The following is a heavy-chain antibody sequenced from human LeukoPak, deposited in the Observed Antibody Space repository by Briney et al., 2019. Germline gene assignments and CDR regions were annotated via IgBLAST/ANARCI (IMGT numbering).Heavy chain of an antibody. CDR3: AKRGVVIRVILVGFHKAAYYFDS. J-gene: IGHJ4*02. Sequence: PGGSLRLSFAVSGITLSNYGMGWVRQAPGKGLEWVAGIGDSGGRTNYADSVKGRFTISRDNPSNTLYLQMNSLRAEDTAVYFCAKRGVVIRVILVGFHKAAYYFDSWGQGALVTVSS. D-gene: IGHD2-15*01. CDR1: GITLSNYG. CDR2: IGDSGGRT. V-gene: IGHV3-23*01.